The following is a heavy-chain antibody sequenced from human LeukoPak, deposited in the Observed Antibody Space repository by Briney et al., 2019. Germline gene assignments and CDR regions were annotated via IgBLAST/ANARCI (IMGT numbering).Heavy chain of an antibody. CDR3: ARLGWYAPFDY. J-gene: IGHJ4*02. Sequence: KTSETLSLTCTVSGGSISSYYWSWIRQPPGKGLEWIGYIYYSGSTNYNPSLKSRVTISVDTSKNQFSLKLSSVTAADTAVYYCARLGWYAPFDYWGQGTPVTVSS. V-gene: IGHV4-59*08. CDR1: GGSISSYY. D-gene: IGHD6-13*01. CDR2: IYYSGST.